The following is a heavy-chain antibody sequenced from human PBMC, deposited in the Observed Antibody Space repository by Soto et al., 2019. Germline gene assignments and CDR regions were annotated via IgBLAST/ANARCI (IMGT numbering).Heavy chain of an antibody. D-gene: IGHD3-10*01. V-gene: IGHV4-34*01. CDR2: INHSGST. J-gene: IGHJ6*02. Sequence: PSETLSLTCAVYGGSFSGYYWSWIRQPPGKGLEWIGEINHSGSTNYNPSLKSRVTISVDTSKNQFSLKLSSVTAADTAVYYCARASSYYYGSGRNYGMVVWGQGITVTVYS. CDR1: GGSFSGYY. CDR3: ARASSYYYGSGRNYGMVV.